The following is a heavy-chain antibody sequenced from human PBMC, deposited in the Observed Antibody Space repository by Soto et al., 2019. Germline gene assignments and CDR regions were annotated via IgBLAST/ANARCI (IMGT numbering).Heavy chain of an antibody. V-gene: IGHV3-15*01. CDR3: TTDNYDILTGYYTPGY. D-gene: IGHD3-9*01. Sequence: GGSLRLSCAASGFTFSNNGMHWVRQAPGKGLKWVGRIKSKTDGGTTDYAAPVKGRYNISRDDSKKTLYLQMNSLKTEDTAVFYCTTDNYDILTGYYTPGYWGQGTLVTVSS. J-gene: IGHJ4*02. CDR1: GFTFSNNG. CDR2: IKSKTDGGTT.